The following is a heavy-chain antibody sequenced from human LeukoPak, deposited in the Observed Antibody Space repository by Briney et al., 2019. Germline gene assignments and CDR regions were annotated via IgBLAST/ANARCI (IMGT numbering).Heavy chain of an antibody. Sequence: ASVKVSCKAFGYTFTSYGTIWVRQAPGQGLEWMGWISAYNGNTNYAQKLQGRVTMTTDTSTSTAYMELRSLRSDDTAVYYCAAGSLSTIDYWGQGTLVTVSS. CDR2: ISAYNGNT. D-gene: IGHD2/OR15-2a*01. CDR1: GYTFTSYG. V-gene: IGHV1-18*01. CDR3: AAGSLSTIDY. J-gene: IGHJ4*02.